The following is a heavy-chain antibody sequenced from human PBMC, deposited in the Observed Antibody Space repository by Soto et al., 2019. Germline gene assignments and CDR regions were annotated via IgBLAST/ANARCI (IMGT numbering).Heavy chain of an antibody. CDR3: APSRRSSGDAFDF. V-gene: IGHV2-5*01. D-gene: IGHD6-6*01. CDR2: MYWNDDE. J-gene: IGHJ3*01. Sequence: SGPTLVNPTQTLTLTCTVSGFSLTTSGVGVGWIRQPPGKALEWLAIMYWNDDERYSQSLRSRLTITKDTSKTQVVLTLTNMDAEHTATYYCAPSRRSSGDAFDFWGQGTMVTVSS. CDR1: GFSLTTSGVG.